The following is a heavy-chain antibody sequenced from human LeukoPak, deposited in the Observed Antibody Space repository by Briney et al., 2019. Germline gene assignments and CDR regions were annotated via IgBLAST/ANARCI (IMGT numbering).Heavy chain of an antibody. Sequence: SETLSLTCTVSGGSISSYYWGWIRQPPGKGLEWIGYIHYSGSTNYNPSLKSRVTISVDTSKNQFSLKLSSVTAADTAVYYCAKGGGYEAQYYYYYLDVWGKGTTVTISS. CDR3: AKGGGYEAQYYYYYLDV. D-gene: IGHD5-12*01. J-gene: IGHJ6*03. CDR1: GGSISSYY. V-gene: IGHV4-59*01. CDR2: IHYSGST.